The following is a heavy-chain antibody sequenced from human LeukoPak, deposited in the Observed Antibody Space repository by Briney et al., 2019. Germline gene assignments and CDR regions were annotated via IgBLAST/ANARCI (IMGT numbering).Heavy chain of an antibody. CDR3: ARLPFPYSSSWSSFGY. CDR2: VYYSGST. J-gene: IGHJ4*02. V-gene: IGHV4-59*08. D-gene: IGHD6-13*01. Sequence: SETLSLTCTVSGGSISSYYWSWIRQPPGKGLEWIGYVYYSGSTNYNPSLKSRVTISVDTSKNQFSLRLSSVTAADTAVYYCARLPFPYSSSWSSFGYWGQGTLVTVSS. CDR1: GGSISSYY.